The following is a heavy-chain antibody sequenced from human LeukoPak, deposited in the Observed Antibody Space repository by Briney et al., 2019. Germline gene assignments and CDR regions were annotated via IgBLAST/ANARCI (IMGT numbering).Heavy chain of an antibody. Sequence: SETLSLTCAVYGGSFSGYYWSWIRQPPGKGLEWIGEINHSGSTNYNPSLKSRVTISVDTSKNQFSLKLSSVTAADTAVYYCARGYPAMVTSFDYWAQGTLVTVSS. J-gene: IGHJ4*02. CDR1: GGSFSGYY. D-gene: IGHD5-18*01. V-gene: IGHV4-34*01. CDR2: INHSGST. CDR3: ARGYPAMVTSFDY.